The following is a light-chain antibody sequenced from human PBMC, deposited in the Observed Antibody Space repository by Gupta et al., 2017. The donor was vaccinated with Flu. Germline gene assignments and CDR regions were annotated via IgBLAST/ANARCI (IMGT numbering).Light chain of an antibody. J-gene: IGKJ3*01. CDR1: HRGT. Sequence: GEAATLSCRASHRGTIAWYQQKPGQAPRLLIYGAYHRAAGIPDRFSGSGSGTDFILTISRLEPEEFALYYCQQYVTSPPGVTFGPGPKVDVK. V-gene: IGKV3-20*01. CDR2: GAY. CDR3: QQYVTSPPGVT.